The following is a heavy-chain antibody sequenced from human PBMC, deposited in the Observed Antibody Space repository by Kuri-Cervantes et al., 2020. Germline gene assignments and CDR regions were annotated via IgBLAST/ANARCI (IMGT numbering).Heavy chain of an antibody. CDR2: FDPEDGET. CDR3: ATQGGELLYDFDI. CDR1: GYTFTSYA. Sequence: ASVKVSCKASGYTFTSYAMNWVRQAPGQGLEWTGGFDPEDGETVYAQKFQGRVTMTEDTSTDTAYMELSSLRSEDTAVYYCATQGGELLYDFDIWGQGTMVTVSS. V-gene: IGHV1-24*01. J-gene: IGHJ3*02. D-gene: IGHD1-7*01.